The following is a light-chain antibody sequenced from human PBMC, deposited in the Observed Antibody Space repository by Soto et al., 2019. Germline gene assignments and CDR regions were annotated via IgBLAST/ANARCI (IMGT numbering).Light chain of an antibody. V-gene: IGLV1-40*01. CDR1: RSNIGAGYD. CDR2: GTN. Sequence: QSVLTQPPSVSGAPGQRVTISCTGSRSNIGAGYDVHWYQQLPGTAPKLLISGTNNRPSGVPDRFSGSKSGMSASLAITGLQAADEANYYCQSYDNSLSGSRVFGGGTKRTVL. CDR3: QSYDNSLSGSRV. J-gene: IGLJ3*02.